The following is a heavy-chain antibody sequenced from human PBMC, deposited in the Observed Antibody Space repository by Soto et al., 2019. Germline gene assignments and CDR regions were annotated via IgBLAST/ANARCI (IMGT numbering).Heavy chain of an antibody. CDR2: ISGSGGSS. V-gene: IGHV3-23*01. J-gene: IGHJ6*01. CDR1: GFAFSTYA. Sequence: PGGYLILSCAASGFAFSTYAMTWVRQAPGKGLEWVSVISGSGGSSYYADSVKGRFTISRDNSKNTLLLQMNGLRAEDTAVYYFAIVTKRAVAGSYEYYEFRMAVWGPGT. CDR3: AIVTKRAVAGSYEYYEFRMAV. D-gene: IGHD5-12*01.